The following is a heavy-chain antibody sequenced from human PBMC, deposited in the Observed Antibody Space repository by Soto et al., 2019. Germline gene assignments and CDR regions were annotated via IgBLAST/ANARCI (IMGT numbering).Heavy chain of an antibody. D-gene: IGHD1-1*01. Sequence: VGSLRLSCAASGFTFSSYGMHWVRQAPGKGLEWVSVIYSGGSTYYADSVKGRFTISRDNSKNTLYLQMNSLRAEDTAVYYCARDTRRGFFYYYGMDVWGQGTTVTVSS. CDR1: GFTFSSYG. V-gene: IGHV3-NL1*01. J-gene: IGHJ6*02. CDR3: ARDTRRGFFYYYGMDV. CDR2: IYSGGST.